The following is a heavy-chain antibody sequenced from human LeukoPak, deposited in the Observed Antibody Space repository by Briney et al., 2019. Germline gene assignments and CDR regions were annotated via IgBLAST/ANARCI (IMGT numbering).Heavy chain of an antibody. CDR2: ISSSSSTI. J-gene: IGHJ4*02. D-gene: IGHD3-22*01. V-gene: IGHV3-48*04. CDR1: GFTFSSYS. CDR3: ARYDSSGYYFPFDY. Sequence: GGSLRLSCAASGFTFSSYSMNWVRQAPGKGLEWVSYISSSSSTIYYADSVKGRFTISRDNAKNSLYLQMNSLRAEDTAVYYCARYDSSGYYFPFDYWGQGTLVTVSS.